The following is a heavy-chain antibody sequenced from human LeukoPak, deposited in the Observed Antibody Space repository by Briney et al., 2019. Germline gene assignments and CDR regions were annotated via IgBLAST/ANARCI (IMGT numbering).Heavy chain of an antibody. CDR3: AKAGWLPKFDY. V-gene: IGHV3-23*01. CDR2: IRGNAGTT. CDR1: GFIFSNYG. J-gene: IGHJ4*02. D-gene: IGHD5-12*01. Sequence: GGSLRLSCAASGFIFSNYGMSWVRQAPGKGLEWVSSIRGNAGTTYYADSVTGRFTIFRDNSKNMLYLQMNSLRVEDTAVYYCAKAGWLPKFDYWGQGTLVTVSS.